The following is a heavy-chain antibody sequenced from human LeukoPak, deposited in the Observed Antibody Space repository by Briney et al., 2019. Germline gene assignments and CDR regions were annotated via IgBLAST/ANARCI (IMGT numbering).Heavy chain of an antibody. V-gene: IGHV3-23*01. D-gene: IGHD3-16*01. J-gene: IGHJ6*03. CDR3: AKAGPYDYVWGSAYYYMDV. CDR2: ISGSGGST. Sequence: GGSLRLSCAASGFTFSSYGMSWVRQAPGKGLEWVSAISGSGGSTYYADSVKGRFTISRDNSENTLYLQMNSLRAEDAAVYYCAKAGPYDYVWGSAYYYMDVWGKGTTVTISS. CDR1: GFTFSSYG.